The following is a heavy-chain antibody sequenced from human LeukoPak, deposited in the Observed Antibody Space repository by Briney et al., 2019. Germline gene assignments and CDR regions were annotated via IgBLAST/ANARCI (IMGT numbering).Heavy chain of an antibody. Sequence: PGGSLRLSCAASGFTFSSYSMNWVRQAPGKGLEWVSSISSSSSYIYYADSVKGRFTISRDNAKNSLYLQMNSLRAEDTAVYYCARVGADILTGSDYYYMDVWGKGTTVTVSS. D-gene: IGHD3-9*01. CDR1: GFTFSSYS. V-gene: IGHV3-21*01. J-gene: IGHJ6*03. CDR3: ARVGADILTGSDYYYMDV. CDR2: ISSSSSYI.